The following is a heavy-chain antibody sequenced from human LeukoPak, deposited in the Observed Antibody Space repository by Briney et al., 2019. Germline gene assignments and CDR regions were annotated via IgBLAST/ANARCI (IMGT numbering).Heavy chain of an antibody. D-gene: IGHD4-23*01. Sequence: GGSLRLSCTASGLTFSDYSMNWVRQAPGKGLEWVSYISSTGNPRHYAESVEGRFTISRDNAQNSLYLQMNSLRAEDTAVYYCARGYGGPRTEYFQHWGQGTLVTVSS. CDR3: ARGYGGPRTEYFQH. V-gene: IGHV3-48*01. CDR2: ISSTGNPR. CDR1: GLTFSDYS. J-gene: IGHJ1*01.